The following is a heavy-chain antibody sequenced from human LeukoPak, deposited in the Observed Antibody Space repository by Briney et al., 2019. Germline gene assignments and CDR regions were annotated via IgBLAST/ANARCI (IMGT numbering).Heavy chain of an antibody. Sequence: PSETLSLTCTVSGGSISSYYWSWIRQPAGKGLEWIGRIYTSGSTNYNPSLKSRVTMSVDTPKNQFSLKLSSVTAADTAVYYCAREGSGHYDFWSGYPPYYGMDVWGQGTTVTVSS. V-gene: IGHV4-4*07. CDR3: AREGSGHYDFWSGYPPYYGMDV. D-gene: IGHD3-3*01. CDR1: GGSISSYY. J-gene: IGHJ6*02. CDR2: IYTSGST.